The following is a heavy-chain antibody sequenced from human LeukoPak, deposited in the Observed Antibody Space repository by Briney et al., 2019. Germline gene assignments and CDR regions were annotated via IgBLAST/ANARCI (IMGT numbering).Heavy chain of an antibody. CDR2: IYHSGSP. CDR1: GGSFSGYY. J-gene: IGHJ4*02. CDR3: ARVNINNWHSCDY. D-gene: IGHD1-1*01. Sequence: KPSETLSLTCAVYGGSFSGYYWSWIRQPPGKGLEWTGEIYHSGSPNYNPSLKSRVTISVDKSRNHFSLNLSSVTAADTAVYYCARVNINNWHSCDYWGRGTLVTVSS. V-gene: IGHV4-34*01.